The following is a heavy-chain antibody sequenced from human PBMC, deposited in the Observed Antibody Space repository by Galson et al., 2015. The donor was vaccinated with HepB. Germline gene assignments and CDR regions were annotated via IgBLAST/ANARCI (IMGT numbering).Heavy chain of an antibody. D-gene: IGHD6-13*01. CDR1: GFTFSSYA. J-gene: IGHJ6*02. V-gene: IGHV3-23*01. Sequence: SLRLSCAASGFTFSSYAMSGVRQAPGKGLEWVSAISGSGGSTYYADSVKGRFTISRDNSKNTLYLQMNSLRAEDTAVYYCATHLVASSSWANYYYYGMDVWGQGTTVTVSS. CDR2: ISGSGGST. CDR3: ATHLVASSSWANYYYYGMDV.